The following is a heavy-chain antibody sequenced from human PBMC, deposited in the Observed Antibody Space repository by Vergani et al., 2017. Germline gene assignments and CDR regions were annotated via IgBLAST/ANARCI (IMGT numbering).Heavy chain of an antibody. CDR2: IYYSGST. J-gene: IGHJ3*02. Sequence: QVQLQESGPGLVKPSETLSLTCTVSGGSISSYYWSWIRQPPGKGLEWIGYIYYSGSTNYNPSLKRRVTISVDTSKNQFSLKLSSVTAADTAVYYCARSYTSSWYGDSVDIWGQGTMVTVSS. CDR1: GGSISSYY. V-gene: IGHV4-59*08. CDR3: ARSYTSSWYGDSVDI. D-gene: IGHD6-13*01.